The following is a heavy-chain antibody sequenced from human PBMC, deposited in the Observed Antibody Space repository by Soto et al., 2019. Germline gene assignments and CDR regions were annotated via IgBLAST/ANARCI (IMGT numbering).Heavy chain of an antibody. V-gene: IGHV3-74*03. D-gene: IGHD1-26*01. Sequence: EGQLVESGGGLVQPGGSLRLSCAASGITFISYWMHWVRQVPGKGLVWVAHINSDGSTTTYADSVKGRFTISRDNAKSTLDLQMNGLRGEDTAVYYCARGSVGANFDYWGQGALVTVSS. J-gene: IGHJ4*02. CDR3: ARGSVGANFDY. CDR2: INSDGSTT. CDR1: GITFISYW.